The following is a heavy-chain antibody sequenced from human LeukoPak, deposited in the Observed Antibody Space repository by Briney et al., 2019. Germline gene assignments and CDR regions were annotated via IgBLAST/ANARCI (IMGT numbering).Heavy chain of an antibody. Sequence: PGGSLRLSCAVSGFTFSDYYMSWIRQAPGKGLEWVANIKQDGSEKYYVDSVKGRFTISRDNAKNSLYLQMNSLRAEDTAVYYCARDHTIAAADYWGQGTLVTVSS. D-gene: IGHD6-13*01. CDR3: ARDHTIAAADY. V-gene: IGHV3-7*03. CDR2: IKQDGSEK. J-gene: IGHJ4*02. CDR1: GFTFSDYY.